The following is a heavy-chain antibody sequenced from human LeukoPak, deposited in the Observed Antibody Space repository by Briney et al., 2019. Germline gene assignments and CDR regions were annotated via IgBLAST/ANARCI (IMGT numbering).Heavy chain of an antibody. CDR3: ARHRDARSSSFF. V-gene: IGHV4-30-2*01. CDR1: GGSISSGGYY. Sequence: SQTLSLTCTVSGGSISSGGYYWSWIRQPPGKGLEWIGYIFHTGNTYYNPSLKSRVTISVDTSKNQFSLKLSSVTASDTALYYCARHRDARSSSFFWGQGTLVTVSS. J-gene: IGHJ4*02. CDR2: IFHTGNT. D-gene: IGHD6-13*01.